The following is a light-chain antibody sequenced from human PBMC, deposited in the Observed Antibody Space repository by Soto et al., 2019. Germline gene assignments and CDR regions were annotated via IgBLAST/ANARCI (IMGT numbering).Light chain of an antibody. CDR3: CSYAGSYKGYV. Sequence: QSALTQPRSVSGSPGQSVTISCTGTISDVGGHNYVSWYQQHPGKAPKLMIYDVSKRSSGVPDRFSGSKSGNTASLTISGLQAEDEADYYCCSYAGSYKGYVFGTGTKLTVL. V-gene: IGLV2-11*01. CDR2: DVS. J-gene: IGLJ1*01. CDR1: ISDVGGHNY.